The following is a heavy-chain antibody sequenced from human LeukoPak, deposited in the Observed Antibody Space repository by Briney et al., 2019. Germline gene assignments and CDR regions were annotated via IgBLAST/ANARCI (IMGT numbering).Heavy chain of an antibody. CDR1: GFTFSSYS. CDR2: ISSSSSYI. Sequence: PGGSPRLSCAASGFTFSSYSMNWVRQAPGKGLEWVSSISSSSSYIYYADSVKGRFTISRDNAKNSLYLQMNSLRAEDTAVYYCASRSSWSRGRYYYGMDVWGQGTTVTVSS. V-gene: IGHV3-21*01. J-gene: IGHJ6*02. D-gene: IGHD6-13*01. CDR3: ASRSSWSRGRYYYGMDV.